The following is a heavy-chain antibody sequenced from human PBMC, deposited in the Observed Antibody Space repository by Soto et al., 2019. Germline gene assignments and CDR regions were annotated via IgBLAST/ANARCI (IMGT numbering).Heavy chain of an antibody. V-gene: IGHV3-13*01. J-gene: IGHJ4*02. CDR2: IGTAGDT. D-gene: IGHD2-15*01. CDR1: GFTFSSYD. Sequence: GGSLRLSCAASGFTFSSYDMHWVRQATGKGLEWVSAIGTAGDTYYPGSVKGRFTISRENAKNSLYLQMNSLRAEDTAVYYCARARPSQLVVAATIDYWGQGTLVTVSS. CDR3: ARARPSQLVVAATIDY.